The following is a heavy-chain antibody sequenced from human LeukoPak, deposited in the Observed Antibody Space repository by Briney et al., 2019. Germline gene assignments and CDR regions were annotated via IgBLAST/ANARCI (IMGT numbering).Heavy chain of an antibody. CDR2: IIPIFGTA. J-gene: IGHJ1*01. Sequence: GCSVKVSCKASVGTFSSYAISWVRQAPGQGLEWMGGIIPIFGTANYAQKFQGRVTITADKSTSTAYMELSSLRSEDTAVYYCARGPDIVVVVAATGVEYFQHWGQGTLVTVSS. V-gene: IGHV1-69*06. CDR1: VGTFSSYA. CDR3: ARGPDIVVVVAATGVEYFQH. D-gene: IGHD2-15*01.